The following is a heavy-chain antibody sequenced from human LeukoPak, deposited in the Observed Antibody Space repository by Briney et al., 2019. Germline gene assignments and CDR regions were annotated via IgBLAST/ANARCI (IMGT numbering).Heavy chain of an antibody. CDR3: ARVSGRLTGYYIPDPLGY. Sequence: GASVKVSCKASGHTFTSYGISWVRQAPGQGLEWMGWISAYNGNTNYAQKLQGRVTMTTDTSTSTAYMELRSLRSDDTAVYYCARVSGRLTGYYIPDPLGYWGQGTLVTVSS. V-gene: IGHV1-18*01. CDR2: ISAYNGNT. CDR1: GHTFTSYG. D-gene: IGHD3-9*01. J-gene: IGHJ4*02.